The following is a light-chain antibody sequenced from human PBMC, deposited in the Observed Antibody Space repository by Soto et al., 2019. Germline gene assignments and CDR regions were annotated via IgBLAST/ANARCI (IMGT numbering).Light chain of an antibody. CDR3: QQYDNWPPWT. J-gene: IGKJ1*01. V-gene: IGKV3-15*01. Sequence: EVVMTQSPATLSVSPGERATLSCRASQSVSNSLAWYQQKPGQVPRLLIYGASTRAAGIPARFSGSGSGTEFTITISSLQSEDFGVYYCQQYDNWPPWTFGQGTKVEIK. CDR1: QSVSNS. CDR2: GAS.